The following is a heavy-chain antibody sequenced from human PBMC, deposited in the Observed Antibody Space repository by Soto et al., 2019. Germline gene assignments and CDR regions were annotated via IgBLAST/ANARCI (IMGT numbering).Heavy chain of an antibody. Sequence: ASVKVSCKASGYTFTSYAMHWVRQAPGQRLEWMGWINAVYGNTKYAQKIQCRVTITADESTSTAYMELSSLRSEDTAVYYCAREHYYDSSGYYYHFDYWGQGTLVTVSS. CDR2: INAVYGNT. D-gene: IGHD3-22*01. CDR1: GYTFTSYA. J-gene: IGHJ4*02. V-gene: IGHV1-3*01. CDR3: AREHYYDSSGYYYHFDY.